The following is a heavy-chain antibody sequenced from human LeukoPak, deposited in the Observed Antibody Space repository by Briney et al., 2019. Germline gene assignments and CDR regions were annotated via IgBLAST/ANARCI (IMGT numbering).Heavy chain of an antibody. CDR3: ARDWFDGDYDRFDY. Sequence: GGSLRLSCAASGFTFSSYWMSWFRQAPGKGLEWVANINQGGSQKFSVDSVKGRFTISRDNAKNSLSLQMNSLRAEDTAVYYCARDWFDGDYDRFDYWGQGTLVTVSS. J-gene: IGHJ4*02. V-gene: IGHV3-7*03. D-gene: IGHD4-17*01. CDR1: GFTFSSYW. CDR2: INQGGSQK.